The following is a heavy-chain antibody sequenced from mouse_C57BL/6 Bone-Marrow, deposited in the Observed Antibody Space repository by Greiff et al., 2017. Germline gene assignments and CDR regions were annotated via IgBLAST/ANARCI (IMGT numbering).Heavy chain of an antibody. CDR3: ARGLLDY. Sequence: QVQLQQPGAELVRPGSSVKLSCKASGYTFTSYWMEWVKQRPGQGLEWIGNIYPSDSETHYNQKFKDKATLTVDKSSSTAYLQLSSLTSEDSAVYYCARGLLDYWGQGTTLTVSS. V-gene: IGHV1-61*01. J-gene: IGHJ2*01. CDR1: GYTFTSYW. CDR2: IYPSDSET.